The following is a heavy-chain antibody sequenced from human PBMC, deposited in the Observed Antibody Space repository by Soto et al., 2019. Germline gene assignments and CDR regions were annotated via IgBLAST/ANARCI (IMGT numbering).Heavy chain of an antibody. CDR2: IYSGGST. D-gene: IGHD5-12*01. CDR3: ARDSIVAMDYYYYYYMDV. Sequence: PGGSLRLSCAASGFTVSSNYMSWVRQAPGKGLEWVSVIYSGGSTYYADSVKGRFTISRDNSKNTLYLQMNSLRAEDTAVYYCARDSIVAMDYYYYYYMDVWGKGTTVTVSS. V-gene: IGHV3-66*01. CDR1: GFTVSSNY. J-gene: IGHJ6*03.